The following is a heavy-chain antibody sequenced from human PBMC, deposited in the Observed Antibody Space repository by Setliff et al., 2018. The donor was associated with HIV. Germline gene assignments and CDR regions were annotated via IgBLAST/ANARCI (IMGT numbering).Heavy chain of an antibody. CDR1: GFTFGSYD. V-gene: IGHV3-21*05. J-gene: IGHJ6*03. D-gene: IGHD3-16*02. CDR2: ISSSSTYV. Sequence: PGGSLRLSCAASGFTFGSYDMNWVRQAPGKGLEWVSYISSSSTYVYYADSVKGRFAVSRDNAKNSLYLHMNSLRAEDTAVYYCARAQDVWGSYRYTNYYYYMDVWGKGTTVTVSS. CDR3: ARAQDVWGSYRYTNYYYYMDV.